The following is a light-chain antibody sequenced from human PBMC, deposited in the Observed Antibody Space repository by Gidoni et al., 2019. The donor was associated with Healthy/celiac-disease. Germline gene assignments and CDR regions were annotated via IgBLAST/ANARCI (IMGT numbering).Light chain of an antibody. Sequence: ELVLTQSPATLSLSPGERATLSCRASQSFSSYFAWYQQKPGQAPRLLIYNASNRATGIPARFRGSGSGTDFTLTISSLEPEDFAVYYCQQRSNWPPTFGGGTKVEIK. CDR2: NAS. CDR1: QSFSSY. CDR3: QQRSNWPPT. J-gene: IGKJ4*01. V-gene: IGKV3-11*01.